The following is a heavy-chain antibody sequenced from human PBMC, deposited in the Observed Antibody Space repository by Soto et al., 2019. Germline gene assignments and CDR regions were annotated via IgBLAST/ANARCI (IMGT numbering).Heavy chain of an antibody. CDR1: GFTFSSYA. D-gene: IGHD3-10*01. CDR2: ISGSGGST. J-gene: IGHJ4*02. V-gene: IGHV3-23*01. Sequence: GGSLRLSCAASGFTFSSYAMSWVRQAPGKGLEWVSAISGSGGSTYYADSVKGRFTISRDNSKNTLYLQMNSLRAEDTAVYYCAKDQRVVRGVIISYPFDYWGQGTLVTVSS. CDR3: AKDQRVVRGVIISYPFDY.